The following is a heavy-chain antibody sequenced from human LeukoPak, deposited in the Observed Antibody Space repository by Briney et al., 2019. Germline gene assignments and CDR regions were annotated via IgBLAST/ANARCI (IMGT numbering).Heavy chain of an antibody. V-gene: IGHV3-23*01. CDR2: IDGSGGRT. CDR1: GFTFSNYG. CDR3: ARGQSGMSWYFDL. J-gene: IGHJ2*01. Sequence: PGGSLRLSCAVSGFTFSNYGMNWVRQAPGKGLEWVSGIDGSGGRTYYAVSVKGRFTISRDNSKNTLYLQMNTLRAEDTAIYYCARGQSGMSWYFDLWGRGTLVTVSS. D-gene: IGHD3-3*01.